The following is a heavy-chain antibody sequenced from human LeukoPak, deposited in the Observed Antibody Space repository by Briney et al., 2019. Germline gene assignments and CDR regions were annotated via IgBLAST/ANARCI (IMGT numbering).Heavy chain of an antibody. J-gene: IGHJ4*02. CDR2: IDNSGGSK. CDR3: ARGHNIGWFYFDF. Sequence: GVSLRLSCAASGFTFSDYAMSWVRQAPGKGLEWVSGIDNSGGSKHYADSVKGRFTISRDKSKDTLYVQMNSLRADDTALYYCARGHNIGWFYFDFWGQGTQVTVSS. D-gene: IGHD6-19*01. CDR1: GFTFSDYA. V-gene: IGHV3-23*01.